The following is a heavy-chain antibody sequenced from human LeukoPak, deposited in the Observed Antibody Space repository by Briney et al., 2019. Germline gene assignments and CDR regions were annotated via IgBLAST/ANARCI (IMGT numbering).Heavy chain of an antibody. D-gene: IGHD1-26*01. CDR2: ISGSGGST. Sequence: GGSLRLSCSASGFNFSSYALSWVRQAPGKGLEWVSAISGSGGSTYYADSVKGRFTISRDNTKNTLYLQMNSLRAEDTAVSYCAKDLGYGGSYSDYWGQGTLVTVSS. CDR1: GFNFSSYA. CDR3: AKDLGYGGSYSDY. V-gene: IGHV3-23*01. J-gene: IGHJ4*02.